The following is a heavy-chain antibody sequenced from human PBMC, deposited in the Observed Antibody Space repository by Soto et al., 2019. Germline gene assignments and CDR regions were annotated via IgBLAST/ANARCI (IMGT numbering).Heavy chain of an antibody. CDR2: IYSGGIT. J-gene: IGHJ4*02. Sequence: GGSLRLSCAASGFTISGHYMSWVRQAPGKGLEWISVIYSGGITYYADSVKGRFSISRDNSKNTLYLQMNSLRAEDTAVYYCARRPPYYFDYWGQGTVVTVSS. CDR3: ARRPPYYFDY. V-gene: IGHV3-66*01. CDR1: GFTISGHY.